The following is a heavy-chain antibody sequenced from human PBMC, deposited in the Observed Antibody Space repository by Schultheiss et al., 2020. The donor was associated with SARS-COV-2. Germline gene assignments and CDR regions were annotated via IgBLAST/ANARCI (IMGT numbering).Heavy chain of an antibody. D-gene: IGHD6-6*01. Sequence: ASVKVSCKASGGTFSSYAISWVRQAPGQRLEWMGWINAGNGNTNYAQKLQGRVTMTTDTSTSTVYMELSSLRSEDTAVYYCAREGYSSSSTDFQHWGQGTLVTVSS. CDR3: AREGYSSSSTDFQH. CDR1: GGTFSSYA. V-gene: IGHV1-18*01. J-gene: IGHJ1*01. CDR2: INAGNGNT.